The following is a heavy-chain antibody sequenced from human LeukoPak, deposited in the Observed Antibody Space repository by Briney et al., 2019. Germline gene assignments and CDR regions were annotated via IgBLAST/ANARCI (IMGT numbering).Heavy chain of an antibody. D-gene: IGHD3-10*01. CDR2: INQDGSEK. CDR1: EFSVSNYW. J-gene: IGHJ6*02. Sequence: EGSLRLSCAASEFSVSNYWMTWVRQAPGKALEWVANINQDGSEKYYVDSVKGRFTISRDNAKKSLWLQMNSLRAEDTAVYYCAKQGVTLVRGILSYGMDDWGQGTSVSVSS. V-gene: IGHV3-7*01. CDR3: AKQGVTLVRGILSYGMDD.